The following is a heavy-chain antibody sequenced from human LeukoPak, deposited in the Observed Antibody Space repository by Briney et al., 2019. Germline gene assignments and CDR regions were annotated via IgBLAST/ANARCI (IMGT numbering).Heavy chain of an antibody. Sequence: SVKVSCKASGGTFSSYAISWVRQAPGQGLEWMGGIIPIFSTANYAQNFQGRVTITADESTNTAYMELSSLRSEDTAVYYCASPGITGTPLNYWGQGTLVTVSS. CDR2: IIPIFSTA. D-gene: IGHD1-7*01. J-gene: IGHJ4*02. CDR1: GGTFSSYA. CDR3: ASPGITGTPLNY. V-gene: IGHV1-69*13.